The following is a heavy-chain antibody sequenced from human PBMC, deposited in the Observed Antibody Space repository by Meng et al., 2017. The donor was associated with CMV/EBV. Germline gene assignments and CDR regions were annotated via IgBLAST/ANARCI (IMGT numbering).Heavy chain of an antibody. D-gene: IGHD1-26*01. CDR2: INHSGST. CDR3: ARGVGATGKADY. CDR1: GASFSGYY. Sequence: AGPLNPSEPLSLTCSVYGASFSGYYCSQISDPPGKGLELIGEINHSGSTNYNPSLKSRVTISVATSKNQFSLKLSSVTAXXTAVXXXARGVGATGKADYWGQGTLVTVSS. J-gene: IGHJ4*02. V-gene: IGHV4-34*01.